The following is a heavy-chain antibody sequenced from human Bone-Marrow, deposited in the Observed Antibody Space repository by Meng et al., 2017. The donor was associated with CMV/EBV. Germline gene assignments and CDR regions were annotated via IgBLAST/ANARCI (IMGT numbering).Heavy chain of an antibody. V-gene: IGHV1-69*05. CDR3: ARDPDYSTYYYYGMDV. D-gene: IGHD4-11*01. J-gene: IGHJ6*02. CDR1: GGTFSSYA. Sequence: SVKVSCKASGGTFSSYAISWVRQAPGQGLEWMGGINPIFGTANYAQKFQGRVTITTDESTSTAYMELSSLRSEDTAVYYCARDPDYSTYYYYGMDVWGQGTTVTVAS. CDR2: INPIFGTA.